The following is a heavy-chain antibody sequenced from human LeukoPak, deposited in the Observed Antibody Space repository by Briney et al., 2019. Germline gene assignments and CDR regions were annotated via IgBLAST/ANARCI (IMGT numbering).Heavy chain of an antibody. V-gene: IGHV4-31*03. D-gene: IGHD3-16*01. CDR3: ARDLSDDGSPYTHYGMAV. Sequence: PSETLSLTCTVRGGSISSGRYYWNWIPQHPGNGLDWLGYPHDGGSTYYNPSLKGRVTISVDTSKNQLSLNLSFVTAADTAVYYCARDLSDDGSPYTHYGMAVWGQGTTVTVSS. CDR2: PHDGGST. CDR1: GGSISSGRYY. J-gene: IGHJ6*02.